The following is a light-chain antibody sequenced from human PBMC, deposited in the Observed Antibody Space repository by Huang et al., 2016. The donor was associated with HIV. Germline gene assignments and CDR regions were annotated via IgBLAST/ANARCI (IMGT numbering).Light chain of an antibody. CDR3: QQYGSSPLT. CDR2: GAS. J-gene: IGKJ3*01. V-gene: IGKV3-20*01. Sequence: EIILTQSPGTLSLSPGERATLSCRASQSVSSSDLALYQQKPGQAPRLLIYGASSMATGIPDRFSGSGSGTAFTLTISRLEPEDFAVYYCQQYGSSPLTFGPGTKVAI. CDR1: QSVSSSD.